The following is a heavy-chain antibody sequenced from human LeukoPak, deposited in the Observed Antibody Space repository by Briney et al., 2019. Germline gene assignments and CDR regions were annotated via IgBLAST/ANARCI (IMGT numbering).Heavy chain of an antibody. CDR1: GYTFTRYY. J-gene: IGHJ4*02. Sequence: ASVKVSCKASGYTFTRYYIHWVRQAPGQGLEWMGWINPNSGGTNYAQKFQGRVTMTRDTSISTAYMELSRLRSDDTAVYYCARTGGTVTTEFDYWGQGTLVTVSS. CDR2: INPNSGGT. V-gene: IGHV1-2*02. D-gene: IGHD4-11*01. CDR3: ARTGGTVTTEFDY.